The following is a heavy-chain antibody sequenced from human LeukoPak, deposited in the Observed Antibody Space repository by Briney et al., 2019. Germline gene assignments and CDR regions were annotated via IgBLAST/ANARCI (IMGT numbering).Heavy chain of an antibody. CDR2: IYPGDSDT. J-gene: IGHJ6*02. V-gene: IGHV5-51*01. Sequence: GESLKISCKGSGYSFTSYWIGWVRQMPGKGLEWMGIIYPGDSDTGYSPSFQGQVTISADESISTAYLQWSSLKASDTAMYYCARPAYLSSGWYAYYYGMDVWGQGTTVTVSS. D-gene: IGHD6-19*01. CDR1: GYSFTSYW. CDR3: ARPAYLSSGWYAYYYGMDV.